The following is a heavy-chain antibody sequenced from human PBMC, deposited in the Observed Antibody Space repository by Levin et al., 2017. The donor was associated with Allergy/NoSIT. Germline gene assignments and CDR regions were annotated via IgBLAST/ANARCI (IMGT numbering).Heavy chain of an antibody. V-gene: IGHV4-30-4*01. CDR1: GGSISSGDYY. CDR2: IYYSGST. CDR3: ARETPSYCSSTSCYGGYFDY. Sequence: SQTLSLTCTVSGGSISSGDYYWSWIRQPPGKGLEWIGYIYYSGSTYYNPSLKSRVTISVDTSKNQFSLKLSSVTAADTAVYYCARETPSYCSSTSCYGGYFDYWGQRTLVTVSS. J-gene: IGHJ4*02. D-gene: IGHD2-2*01.